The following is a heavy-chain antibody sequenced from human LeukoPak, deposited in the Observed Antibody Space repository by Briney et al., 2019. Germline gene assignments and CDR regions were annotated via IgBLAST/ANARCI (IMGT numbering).Heavy chain of an antibody. J-gene: IGHJ4*02. CDR3: ARGPPTDYYDSSGFYYVFDY. Sequence: SETLSLTCTVSGXSISSSSYYWSWIRQPPGKGLEWIGEINHSGSTNYNPSLKSRVTISVDTSKNQFSLKLSSVTAADTAVYFCARGPPTDYYDSSGFYYVFDYWGQGTLVTVSS. V-gene: IGHV4-39*07. CDR2: INHSGST. D-gene: IGHD3-22*01. CDR1: GXSISSSSYY.